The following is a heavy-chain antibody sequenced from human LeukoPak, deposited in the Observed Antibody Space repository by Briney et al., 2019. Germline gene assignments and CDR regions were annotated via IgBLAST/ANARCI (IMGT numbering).Heavy chain of an antibody. Sequence: AGGFLRLSCAASGFTFSSYSMNWVRQAPGEGLEWVSSISSSSSYIYYADSVKGRFTISRDNAKNSLYLQMNSLRAEDTAVYYCARDLRVRGAPHYMDVWGKGTTVTVSS. D-gene: IGHD3-10*01. CDR3: ARDLRVRGAPHYMDV. V-gene: IGHV3-21*01. J-gene: IGHJ6*03. CDR2: ISSSSSYI. CDR1: GFTFSSYS.